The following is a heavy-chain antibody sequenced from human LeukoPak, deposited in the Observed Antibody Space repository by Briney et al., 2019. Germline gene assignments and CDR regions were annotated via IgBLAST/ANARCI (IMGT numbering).Heavy chain of an antibody. J-gene: IGHJ5*02. CDR2: IIPIFGTA. D-gene: IGHD3-10*01. CDR3: ARGFGSYGSGSGLVGA. Sequence: SVKVSCKASGGTFSSYAISWVRQAPGQGLEWMGGIIPIFGTANYAQKFQGRVTITADESTSTAYMELSSLRSEDTTVYYCARGFGSYGSGSGLVGAWGQGTLVTVSS. V-gene: IGHV1-69*13. CDR1: GGTFSSYA.